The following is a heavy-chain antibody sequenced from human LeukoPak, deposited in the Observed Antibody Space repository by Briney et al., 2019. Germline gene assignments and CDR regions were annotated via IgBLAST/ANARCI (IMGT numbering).Heavy chain of an antibody. CDR3: ARAYSSSWYFNWFDP. D-gene: IGHD6-13*01. CDR2: IYHSGST. J-gene: IGHJ5*02. CDR1: GYSISSGYY. V-gene: IGHV4-38-2*02. Sequence: SETLSLTCTVSGYSISSGYYWGWIRQPPGKGLEWIGSIYHSGSTYYNASLESRVTISVDTSKNQFSLKLSSVTAADTAVYYCARAYSSSWYFNWFDPWGQGTLVTVSS.